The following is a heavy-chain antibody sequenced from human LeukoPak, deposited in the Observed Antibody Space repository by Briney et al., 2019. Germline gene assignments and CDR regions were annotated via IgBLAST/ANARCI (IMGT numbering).Heavy chain of an antibody. J-gene: IGHJ6*02. CDR1: GGSFSGYY. Sequence: SETLSLTCAVYGGSFSGYYWSWIRQPPGKGLEWIGEINHSGSTSYNPSLKSRVTISVDTSKNQFSLKLSSVTAADTAVYCCARGVSGLLTIAARPRHYYYYGMDVWGQGTTVTVSS. D-gene: IGHD6-6*01. CDR2: INHSGST. CDR3: ARGVSGLLTIAARPRHYYYYGMDV. V-gene: IGHV4-34*01.